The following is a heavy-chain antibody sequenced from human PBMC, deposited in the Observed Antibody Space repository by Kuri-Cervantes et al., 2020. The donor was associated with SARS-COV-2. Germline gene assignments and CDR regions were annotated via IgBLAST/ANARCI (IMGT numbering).Heavy chain of an antibody. CDR3: ARGTTPVYVSGPLWFHLDL. J-gene: IGHJ5*02. D-gene: IGHD3-10*01. CDR1: GDSITIYY. Sequence: SETLSLTCTVSGDSITIYYWSRIRQSPGKGLEWIGYNSETGGTNYNPSLKSRVTTSVDISKNQFSLKMNSVNAADTAVYYCARGTTPVYVSGPLWFHLDLWGQGTLVTVSS. CDR2: NSETGGT. V-gene: IGHV4-59*01.